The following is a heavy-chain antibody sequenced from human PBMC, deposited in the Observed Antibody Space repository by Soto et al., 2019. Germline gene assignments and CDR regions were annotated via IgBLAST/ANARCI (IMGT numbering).Heavy chain of an antibody. CDR1: GGSFSGYY. CDR3: ARGGMVVVPAARRFDP. V-gene: IGHV4-34*01. Sequence: QVQLQQWGAGLLKPSETLSLTCAVYGGSFSGYYWSWIRQPPGKGLEWIGEINHSGSTNYNPSLKSRVTISXXTXTXXFSLKLSSVTAAATAVYYCARGGMVVVPAARRFDPWGQGTLVTVSS. CDR2: INHSGST. D-gene: IGHD2-2*01. J-gene: IGHJ5*02.